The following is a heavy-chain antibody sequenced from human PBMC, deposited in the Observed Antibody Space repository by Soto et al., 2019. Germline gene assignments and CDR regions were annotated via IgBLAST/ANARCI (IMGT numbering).Heavy chain of an antibody. CDR3: ARAYGGYADY. D-gene: IGHD5-12*01. CDR2: IYYSGST. V-gene: IGHV4-61*01. J-gene: IGHJ4*02. CDR1: GGSISSGCYY. Sequence: SETLSVTCTVAGGSISSGCYYWSWIRQPPGKGLEWIGYIYYSGSTNYNPSLKSRVTISVDTSKNQFSLKLSSVTAADTAVYYCARAYGGYADYWGQGALVTVSS.